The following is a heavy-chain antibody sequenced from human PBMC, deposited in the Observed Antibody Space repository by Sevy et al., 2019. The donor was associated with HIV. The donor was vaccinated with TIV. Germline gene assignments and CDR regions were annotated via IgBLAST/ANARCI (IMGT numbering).Heavy chain of an antibody. V-gene: IGHV3-23*01. J-gene: IGHJ6*03. Sequence: GGSLRLSCAVSGFSFDSYGMTWVRQAPGKGLEWVSAISGSGTRTYYADSVKGRFIISRDNSKNTLDLQMNSLRAEDTGIYYCAKGGGCHYDPDEIAYYFYYYNMDVWGKGTTVTVSS. D-gene: IGHD3-22*01. CDR2: ISGSGTRT. CDR1: GFSFDSYG. CDR3: AKGGGCHYDPDEIAYYFYYYNMDV.